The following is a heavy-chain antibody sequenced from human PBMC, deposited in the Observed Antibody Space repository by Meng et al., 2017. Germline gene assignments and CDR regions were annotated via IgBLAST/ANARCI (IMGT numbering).Heavy chain of an antibody. J-gene: IGHJ4*02. CDR1: GFTFSSYW. CDR3: ARGGKYVWGLDY. D-gene: IGHD4-23*01. CDR2: INSDGSST. V-gene: IGHV3-74*01. Sequence: GQLVGSGGGLVRPGGSLRPSCAASGFTFSSYWLHWVRQAPGKGLVWVSRINSDGSSTSYADSVKGRFTISRDNAKNTLYLQMNSLRAEDTAVYYCARGGKYVWGLDYWGQGTLVTVSS.